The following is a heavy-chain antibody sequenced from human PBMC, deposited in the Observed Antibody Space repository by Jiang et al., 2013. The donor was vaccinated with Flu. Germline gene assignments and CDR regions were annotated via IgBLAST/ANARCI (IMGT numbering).Heavy chain of an antibody. Sequence: YGISWVRQAPGQGLEWMGWISAYNGNTNYAQKLQGRVTMTTDTSTSTAYMELRSLRSDDTAVYYCARGLTLKGGNSKFDYWGQGTLVTVSS. CDR3: ARGLTLKGGNSKFDY. V-gene: IGHV1-18*01. CDR1: YG. CDR2: ISAYNGNT. D-gene: IGHD4-23*01. J-gene: IGHJ4*02.